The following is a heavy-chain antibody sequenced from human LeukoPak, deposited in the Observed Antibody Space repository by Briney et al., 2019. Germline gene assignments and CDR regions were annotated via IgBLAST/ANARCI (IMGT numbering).Heavy chain of an antibody. D-gene: IGHD6-13*01. Sequence: PGGSLRLSCAASGFTFSSYAMHWVRQAPGKGLEWVAVISYDGSNKYYADSVKGRFTISRDNSKNTLYLQMNSLRAEDTAVYYCARDLGGAAAGFFDYWGQGTLVTVSS. J-gene: IGHJ4*02. CDR1: GFTFSSYA. CDR2: ISYDGSNK. V-gene: IGHV3-30-3*01. CDR3: ARDLGGAAAGFFDY.